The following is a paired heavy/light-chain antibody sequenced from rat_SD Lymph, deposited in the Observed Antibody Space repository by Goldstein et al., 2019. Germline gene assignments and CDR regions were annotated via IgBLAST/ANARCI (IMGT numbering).Heavy chain of an antibody. J-gene: IGHJ2*01. V-gene: IGHV5-20*01. Sequence: EVQLVESGGGLVQPGRSLKLSCAASGFTFSDYYMAWVRQAPTKGLEWVASISYDGGSTYYRDSVKGRFTISRDNAKSSLYLQMDSLRSEDTATYYCTTDPITTRDYWGQGVMVTVSS. CDR1: GFTFSDYY. CDR3: TTDPITTRDY. CDR2: ISYDGGST. D-gene: IGHD1-10*01.
Light chain of an antibody. CDR1: QSLLHSNGNTY. CDR2: LVS. Sequence: DVVLTQTPPTLLATIGQSVSISCRSSQSLLHSNGNTYLNWLLQRTGQSPQPLIYLVSKLESGVPNRFSGSGSGTDFTLKISGVEAEDLGVYYCMQFTHYPWTFGGGTKLELK. CDR3: MQFTHYPWT. V-gene: IGKV2S20*01. J-gene: IGKJ1*01.